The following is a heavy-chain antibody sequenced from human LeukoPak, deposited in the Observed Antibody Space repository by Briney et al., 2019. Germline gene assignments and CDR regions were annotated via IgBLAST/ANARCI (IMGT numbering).Heavy chain of an antibody. CDR1: DSPLTSYW. D-gene: IGHD3-22*01. CDR3: ARPAYYDSSDYFDY. Sequence: LGESREISVQPSDSPLTSYWIAWAGRLPGKGLEWMGIIYPGDSDTRYSPSFQGQVTISADKSISTAYLQWSSLKASDTAMYYCARPAYYDSSDYFDYWGQGTLVTVSA. V-gene: IGHV5-51*01. J-gene: IGHJ4*02. CDR2: IYPGDSDT.